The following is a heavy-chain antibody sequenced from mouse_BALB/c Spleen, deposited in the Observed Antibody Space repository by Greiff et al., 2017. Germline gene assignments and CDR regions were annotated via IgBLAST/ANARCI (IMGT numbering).Heavy chain of an antibody. CDR2: ISYSGST. D-gene: IGHD2-4*01. Sequence: EVKLVESGPGLVKPSQSLSLTCTVTGYSITSDYAWNWIRQFPGNKLEWMGYISYSGSTSYNPSLKSRISITRDTSKNQFFLQLNSVTTEDTATYYCARCDYYFDYWGQGTTLTVSS. CDR1: GYSITSDYA. CDR3: ARCDYYFDY. V-gene: IGHV3-2*02. J-gene: IGHJ2*01.